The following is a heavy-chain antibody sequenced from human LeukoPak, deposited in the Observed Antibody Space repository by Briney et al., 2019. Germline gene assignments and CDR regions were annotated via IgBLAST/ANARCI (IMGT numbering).Heavy chain of an antibody. D-gene: IGHD2-15*01. CDR2: ISAYNGNT. V-gene: IGHV1-18*01. Sequence: KVSCKASGYTFTSYGISWVRQAPGQGLEWMGWISAYNGNTNYAQKLQGRVTMTTDTSTSTAYMELRSLRSDDTAVYYCARDSEDCSGGSCYYLKVNWFDPWGQGTLVTVSS. CDR3: ARDSEDCSGGSCYYLKVNWFDP. CDR1: GYTFTSYG. J-gene: IGHJ5*02.